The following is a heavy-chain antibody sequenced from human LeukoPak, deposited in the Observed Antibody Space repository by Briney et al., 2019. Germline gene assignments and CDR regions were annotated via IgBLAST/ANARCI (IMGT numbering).Heavy chain of an antibody. CDR3: ARRRIAVADYWYFDL. V-gene: IGHV4-59*08. D-gene: IGHD6-19*01. J-gene: IGHJ2*01. CDR1: GGSISGYY. Sequence: PSETLSLTCTVSGGSISGYYWSWIRHPPGKGLEWIGYIYYSGSTNYNPSLKSRVTISVDTSKNQFSLKLSSVTAADTAVYYCARRRIAVADYWYFDLWGRGTLVTVSS. CDR2: IYYSGST.